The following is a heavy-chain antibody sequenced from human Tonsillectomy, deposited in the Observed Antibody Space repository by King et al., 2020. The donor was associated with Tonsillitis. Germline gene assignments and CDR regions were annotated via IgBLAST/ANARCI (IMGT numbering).Heavy chain of an antibody. Sequence: VQLVESGGGVVQPGRSLRLSCAASGFTFSSYGMHWVRQAPGKGLEWVAGISYDGSNKYYADSVKGRFTISRDNSKKTLYLQMNSLRAEDTAVYYCAKDLGRGYYYYGMDVWGQGTTVTVSS. CDR3: AKDLGRGYYYYGMDV. CDR2: ISYDGSNK. CDR1: GFTFSSYG. J-gene: IGHJ6*02. V-gene: IGHV3-30*18. D-gene: IGHD3-10*01.